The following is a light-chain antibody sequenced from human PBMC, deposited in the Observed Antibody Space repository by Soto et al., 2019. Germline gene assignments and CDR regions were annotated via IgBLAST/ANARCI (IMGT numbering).Light chain of an antibody. Sequence: DIPLTQSPSSLSASVGDRVTITCQASQDINNYVNWYQQKPGTAPNLLIYDASTLKPGVPSRFSGSGSGTDFTFTISSLQPEDFATYFCQQSDDLPTFGQGTRLYIK. J-gene: IGKJ5*01. CDR2: DAS. CDR1: QDINNY. CDR3: QQSDDLPT. V-gene: IGKV1-33*01.